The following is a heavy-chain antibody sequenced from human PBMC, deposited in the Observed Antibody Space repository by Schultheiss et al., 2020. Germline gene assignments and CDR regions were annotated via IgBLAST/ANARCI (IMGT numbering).Heavy chain of an antibody. J-gene: IGHJ6*02. CDR2: ISGSGGST. V-gene: IGHV3-23*01. CDR3: ARDIVVVPAAGGMDV. Sequence: GGSLRLSCAASGFTFSSYAMHWVRQAPGKGLEWVSAISGSGGSTYYADSVKGRFTISRDNSKNTLYLQMNSLRAEDTAVYYCARDIVVVPAAGGMDVWGQGTTVTVSS. D-gene: IGHD2-2*01. CDR1: GFTFSSYA.